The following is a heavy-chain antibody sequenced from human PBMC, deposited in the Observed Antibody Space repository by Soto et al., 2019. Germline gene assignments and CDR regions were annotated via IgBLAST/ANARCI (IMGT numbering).Heavy chain of an antibody. CDR1: GGSFSGYY. D-gene: IGHD3-22*01. Sequence: SETLSLTCAVYGGSFSGYYWSWIRQPPGKGLGWIGEINHSGSTNYNPSLKSRVTISVDTSKNQFSLKLSSVTAADTAVYYCARRLGYYDSSGLDYWGQGTLVTVSS. V-gene: IGHV4-34*01. CDR2: INHSGST. CDR3: ARRLGYYDSSGLDY. J-gene: IGHJ4*02.